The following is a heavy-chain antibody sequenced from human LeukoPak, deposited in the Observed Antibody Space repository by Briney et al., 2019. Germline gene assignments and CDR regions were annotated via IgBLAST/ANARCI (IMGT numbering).Heavy chain of an antibody. D-gene: IGHD1-26*01. V-gene: IGHV4-34*01. Sequence: SETLSLTCAVYGGSFSGYYWSWIRQPPGKGLEWIGEINHSGSTNYNPSLKSRVTISVDKSKNQFSLKLSSVTAADTAVYYCARESVGWELSYYFDYWGQGTLVTVSS. CDR1: GGSFSGYY. CDR2: INHSGST. CDR3: ARESVGWELSYYFDY. J-gene: IGHJ4*02.